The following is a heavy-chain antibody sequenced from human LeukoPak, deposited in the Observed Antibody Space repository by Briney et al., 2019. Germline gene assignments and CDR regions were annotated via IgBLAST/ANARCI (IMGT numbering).Heavy chain of an antibody. CDR2: IKEDGSEK. CDR3: ARGTAVSIGLADF. Sequence: PGGPLRLSCAASGLTFSRYWMTWVRQAPGKGLEWVANIKEDGSEKYYVDSVKGRLTISRDNAKNSLYLQMDSLRAEDTAVYYCARGTAVSIGLADFWGQGTLVTVSS. D-gene: IGHD6-19*01. V-gene: IGHV3-7*01. J-gene: IGHJ4*02. CDR1: GLTFSRYW.